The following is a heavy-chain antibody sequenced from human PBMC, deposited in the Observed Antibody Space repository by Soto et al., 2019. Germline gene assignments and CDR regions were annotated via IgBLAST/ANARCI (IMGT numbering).Heavy chain of an antibody. J-gene: IGHJ4*02. V-gene: IGHV3-23*01. Sequence: GGSLRLSCAASGFTFSTYAMSWVRQAPGKGLEWVSTISGSGGSTYYADSVKGRFTISRDNSKNTLYLQMNSLRAEDTALYYCAKRGDSSSWSHFDYWGQGTLVTVSS. CDR2: ISGSGGST. D-gene: IGHD6-13*01. CDR1: GFTFSTYA. CDR3: AKRGDSSSWSHFDY.